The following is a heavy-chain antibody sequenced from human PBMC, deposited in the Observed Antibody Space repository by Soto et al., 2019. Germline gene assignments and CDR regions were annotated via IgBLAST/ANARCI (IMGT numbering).Heavy chain of an antibody. Sequence: GGSLRLSCAASGFTFSSYSMNWVRQAPGKGLEWVSSISSSSYIYYADSVKGRFTISRDNAKNSLYLQMNSLRAEDTAVYYCARDYYDSSGYYYEAADYWGQGTLVTVSS. CDR2: ISSSSYI. J-gene: IGHJ4*02. CDR1: GFTFSSYS. CDR3: ARDYYDSSGYYYEAADY. D-gene: IGHD3-22*01. V-gene: IGHV3-21*01.